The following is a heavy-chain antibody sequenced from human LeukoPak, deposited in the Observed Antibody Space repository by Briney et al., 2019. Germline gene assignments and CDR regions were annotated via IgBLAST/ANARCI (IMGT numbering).Heavy chain of an antibody. V-gene: IGHV1-2*02. D-gene: IGHD1-26*01. Sequence: ASVKVSCKAPGYTFTGYYMHWVRQAPGQGLEWMGWINPNSGGTNYAQKFQGRVTMTRDTSISTAYMELSRLRSDDTAVYYCAREDGSYPYYYYGMDVWGQGTTVTVSS. CDR2: INPNSGGT. CDR1: GYTFTGYY. J-gene: IGHJ6*02. CDR3: AREDGSYPYYYYGMDV.